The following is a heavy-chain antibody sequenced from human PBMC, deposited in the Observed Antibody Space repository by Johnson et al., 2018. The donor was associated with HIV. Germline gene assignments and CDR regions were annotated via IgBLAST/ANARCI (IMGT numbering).Heavy chain of an antibody. Sequence: VQLVESGGGVVQPGWSLRLSCAVSGFTFSGYDMSWVRQAPGKGLEWVTVISYDGSNKYYADSVKGRFTISRDTSKNTLFLQMNSLGPEDTAVYYCAKGRAQHLDGGAFDIWGQGTMVTVSS. D-gene: IGHD6-13*01. CDR2: ISYDGSNK. V-gene: IGHV3-30*18. CDR3: AKGRAQHLDGGAFDI. J-gene: IGHJ3*02. CDR1: GFTFSGYD.